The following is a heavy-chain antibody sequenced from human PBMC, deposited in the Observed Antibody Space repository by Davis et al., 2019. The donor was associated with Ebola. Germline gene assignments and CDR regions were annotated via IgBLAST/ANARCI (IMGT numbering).Heavy chain of an antibody. V-gene: IGHV3-11*01. CDR3: ARDQEGLDY. CDR2: ISSSATSR. CDR1: GFTFDYYA. J-gene: IGHJ4*02. Sequence: GESLKISCAASGFTFDYYALSWVRQAPGKGLEWVADISSSATSRYYADSVKGRFTISRDNTKNLLYLQMKSLRAEDTAIYYCARDQEGLDYWGQGTLVTVSS.